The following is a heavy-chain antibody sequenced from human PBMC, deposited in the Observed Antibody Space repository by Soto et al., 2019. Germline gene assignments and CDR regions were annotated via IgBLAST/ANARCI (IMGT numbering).Heavy chain of an antibody. CDR3: VTARAYYYYGMDV. V-gene: IGHV4-34*01. D-gene: IGHD3-10*01. CDR1: GGSFSGYY. CDR2: INHSGST. Sequence: KASETLSLTCAVYGGSFSGYYWSWIRQPPGKGLEWIGEINHSGSTNYNPSLKSRVTISVDTSKNQFSLKLSSVTAADTAVYYCVTARAYYYYGMDVWGQGTTVTVSS. J-gene: IGHJ6*02.